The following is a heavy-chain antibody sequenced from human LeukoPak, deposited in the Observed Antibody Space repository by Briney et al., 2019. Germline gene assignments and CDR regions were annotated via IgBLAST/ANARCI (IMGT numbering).Heavy chain of an antibody. CDR2: INPNSGGT. CDR3: ARDEVIVVVPAASPPGAFDI. Sequence: ASVKVSCKASGYTFTGYYMHWVRQAPGQGLEWMGWINPNSGGTNYAQKLQGRVTMTRDTSISTAYMELSRLRSDDTAVYYCARDEVIVVVPAASPPGAFDIWGQGTMVTVSS. D-gene: IGHD2-2*01. CDR1: GYTFTGYY. V-gene: IGHV1-2*02. J-gene: IGHJ3*02.